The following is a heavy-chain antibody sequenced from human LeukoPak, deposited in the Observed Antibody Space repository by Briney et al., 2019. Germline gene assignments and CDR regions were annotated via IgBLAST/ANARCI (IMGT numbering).Heavy chain of an antibody. CDR3: ARRITMIVGPYSY. V-gene: IGHV4-39*07. CDR1: GGSISSGGYY. D-gene: IGHD3-22*01. CDR2: INHSGST. Sequence: SETLSLTCTVSGGSISSGGYYWSWIRQPPGKGLEWIGEINHSGSTNYNPSLKSRVTISVDTSKNQFSLKLSSVTAADTAVYYCARRITMIVGPYSYWGQGTLVTVSS. J-gene: IGHJ4*02.